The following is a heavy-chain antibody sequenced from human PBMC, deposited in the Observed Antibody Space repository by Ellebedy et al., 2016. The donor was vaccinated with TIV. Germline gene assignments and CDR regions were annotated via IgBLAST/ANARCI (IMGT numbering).Heavy chain of an antibody. Sequence: MPSETLSLTCTVSGGSISSGDYYWSWIRQPPGKGLEWIGYIYYSGRTYYNPSLKSRVTISVDTSKNQFSLKLSSVTAADTAVYYCARGQGGDPTFDYWGQGTLVTVSS. CDR2: IYYSGRT. CDR1: GGSISSGDYY. V-gene: IGHV4-30-4*01. CDR3: ARGQGGDPTFDY. J-gene: IGHJ4*02. D-gene: IGHD2-21*02.